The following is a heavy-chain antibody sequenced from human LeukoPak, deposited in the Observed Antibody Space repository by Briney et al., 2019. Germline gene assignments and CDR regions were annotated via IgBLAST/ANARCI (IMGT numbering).Heavy chain of an antibody. V-gene: IGHV3-30*04. CDR1: GFTFSSYA. D-gene: IGHD3-10*01. J-gene: IGHJ4*02. CDR2: ISFGGHET. Sequence: PGGSLRLSCAASGFTFSSYALHWVRQAPGKGLEWVAVISFGGHETYYADSVRGRFTISRDYSKNTLYLQMNNLGADDTAVYYCARAGRGLGYYFDYWGQGALVTVSS. CDR3: ARAGRGLGYYFDY.